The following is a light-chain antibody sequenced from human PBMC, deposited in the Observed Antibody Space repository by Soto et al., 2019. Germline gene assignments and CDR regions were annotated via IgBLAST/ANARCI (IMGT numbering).Light chain of an antibody. CDR3: QQYGSSGT. CDR1: QSVSNNY. J-gene: IGKJ1*01. V-gene: IGKV3-20*01. CDR2: GAS. Sequence: EIVLTQSPSTLSLSLGERATLXXRASQSVSNNYLAWYQQKPGQAPXLLIYGASNRATGIPDRFSGSGSGTDFTLTISRLEPEDFAVYYCQQYGSSGTFGQGTKVEIK.